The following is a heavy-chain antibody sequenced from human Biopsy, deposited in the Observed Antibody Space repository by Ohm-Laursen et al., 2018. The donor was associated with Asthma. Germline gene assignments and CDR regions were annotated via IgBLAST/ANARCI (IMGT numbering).Heavy chain of an antibody. CDR2: INAGDGNT. Sequence: ASVKVSCKSSGYTFIHFAIHWVRQAPGQRLEWMGWINAGDGNTKYSQKFQGRVTITRDTSASTAYMDLRSLRSEDTAMYYCARTYYDFLTGQVNDAFALWGQGTMVTVSS. V-gene: IGHV1-3*01. CDR1: GYTFIHFA. D-gene: IGHD3-9*01. CDR3: ARTYYDFLTGQVNDAFAL. J-gene: IGHJ3*01.